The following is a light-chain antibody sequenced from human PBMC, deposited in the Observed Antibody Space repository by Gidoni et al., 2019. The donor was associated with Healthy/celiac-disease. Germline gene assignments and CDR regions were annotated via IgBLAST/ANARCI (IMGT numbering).Light chain of an antibody. CDR1: QSISSY. CDR2: DAS. J-gene: IGKJ4*01. CDR3: QQRSNWPLLT. Sequence: EIVLTQSPVTLSLSSGERATLSCRASQSISSYLAWYQQKPGQAPRLLIYDASNRATGIPARFSGSGSGTDFTLTISSLEPEDFAVYYCQQRSNWPLLTFGGGTKVEIK. V-gene: IGKV3-11*01.